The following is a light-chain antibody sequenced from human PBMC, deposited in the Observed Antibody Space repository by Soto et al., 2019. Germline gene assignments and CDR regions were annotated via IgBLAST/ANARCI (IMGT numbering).Light chain of an antibody. CDR1: QSISNW. CDR2: DAS. Sequence: DIQMTQSPSTLSASVGDRATITCRASQSISNWLAWYQQKPGIAPKLLIYDASSLESGVPSRFSGSGSGTEFTLTISSLQPDDFATYYCQQYNSYWGTFGQRAMVDIK. J-gene: IGKJ1*01. CDR3: QQYNSYWGT. V-gene: IGKV1-5*01.